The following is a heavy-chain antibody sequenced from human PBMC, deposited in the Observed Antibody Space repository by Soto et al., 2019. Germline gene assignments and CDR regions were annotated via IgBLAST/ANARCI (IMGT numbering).Heavy chain of an antibody. CDR1: GDSISGNSW. Sequence: QVQLPESGPGLVKPSGTLSLTCAVSGDSISGNSWWGWVRQPPGKGLDWIGEVYHTGNTHQNQSLKSRVTISIDKSNNQFSLNLTSVTATDTAMYYCAGASTRTGGTFDSWGQGTLVTVSS. J-gene: IGHJ4*02. D-gene: IGHD2-8*02. CDR3: AGASTRTGGTFDS. CDR2: VYHTGNT. V-gene: IGHV4-4*02.